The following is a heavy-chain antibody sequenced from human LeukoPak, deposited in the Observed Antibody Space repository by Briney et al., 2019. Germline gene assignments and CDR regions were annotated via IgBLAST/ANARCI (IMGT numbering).Heavy chain of an antibody. Sequence: NSSETLSLACTVSGGSISSSRYYWAWIRQPPGKGLEWIGSIYYSGSTYYNPSLKSRVTISVDTSKNQFSLKLSSVTAADTAVYYCARLGSGSFGNWGQGTLVTVSS. CDR1: GGSISSSRYY. CDR2: IYYSGST. V-gene: IGHV4-39*01. CDR3: ARLGSGSFGN. J-gene: IGHJ4*02. D-gene: IGHD3-10*01.